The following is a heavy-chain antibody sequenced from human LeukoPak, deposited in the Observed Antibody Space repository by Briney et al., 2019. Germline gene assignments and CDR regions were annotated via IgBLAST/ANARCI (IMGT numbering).Heavy chain of an antibody. Sequence: GGSLRLSCAASGFTFSSYAMSWVRQAPGKGLEWVSAISGSGGSTYYADSVKGRFTISRDNSKNTLYLQMNSLRAEETAVYYCAKDRSLVVVIAILFDYWGQGTLVTVSS. CDR1: GFTFSSYA. V-gene: IGHV3-23*01. J-gene: IGHJ4*02. CDR3: AKDRSLVVVIAILFDY. CDR2: ISGSGGST. D-gene: IGHD2-21*01.